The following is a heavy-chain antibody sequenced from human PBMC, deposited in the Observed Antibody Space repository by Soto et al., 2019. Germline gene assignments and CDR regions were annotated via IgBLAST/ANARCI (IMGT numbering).Heavy chain of an antibody. CDR2: THYNGNT. CDR3: ARGGWYLDY. Sequence: SETLSLTCTVSGASISNHYWSWIRQPPGKGLEWIGYTHYNGNTNYNSSLKSRVTISVDASKNQFSLRLNSVTAADTAVYFCARGGWYLDYWGRGTLVTVSS. V-gene: IGHV4-59*08. D-gene: IGHD6-19*01. CDR1: GASISNHY. J-gene: IGHJ4*02.